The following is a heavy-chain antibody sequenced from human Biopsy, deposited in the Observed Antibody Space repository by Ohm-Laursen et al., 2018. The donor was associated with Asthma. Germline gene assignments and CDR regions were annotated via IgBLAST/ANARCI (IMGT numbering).Heavy chain of an antibody. CDR3: ARGDSSGWSHYYFDY. D-gene: IGHD6-19*01. CDR1: GFTVSRDR. J-gene: IGHJ4*02. Sequence: GSLRLSCSASGFTVSRDRMFWVRQAPGKGLEWVSVIYSGGTSDTADSVRGRFTISRDFYKNTLYLQMDSLRAEDTAVYYCARGDSSGWSHYYFDYWGQGTLVTVSS. CDR2: IYSGGTS. V-gene: IGHV3-53*01.